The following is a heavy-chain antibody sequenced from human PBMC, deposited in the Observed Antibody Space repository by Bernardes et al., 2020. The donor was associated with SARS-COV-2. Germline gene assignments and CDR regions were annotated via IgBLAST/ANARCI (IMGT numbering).Heavy chain of an antibody. Sequence: GGSLRLSCVASGFTFSKNAMTWVRQVPGKGLEWVSAISAIGGSTYYAESVKGRFTISRDNSKNTLYLEMTSLRAEDTAVYYCAKELAYGTTWRDYKYYFGMDVWGQGTTVTV. CDR3: AKELAYGTTWRDYKYYFGMDV. CDR2: ISAIGGST. D-gene: IGHD3-10*01. J-gene: IGHJ6*02. V-gene: IGHV3-23*01. CDR1: GFTFSKNA.